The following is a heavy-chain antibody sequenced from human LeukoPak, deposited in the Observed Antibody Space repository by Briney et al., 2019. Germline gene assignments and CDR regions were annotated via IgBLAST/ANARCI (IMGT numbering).Heavy chain of an antibody. Sequence: GGSLRLSCAASGFTFSSYAMSWVRQAPGKGLEWVSAISGSGGSTYYADSVKGRFTISRDNSKNTLYLQMNSLRAEDTAVYYCAIIEYSSGWYGFFDYWGQGTLVTVSS. J-gene: IGHJ4*02. CDR1: GFTFSSYA. CDR3: AIIEYSSGWYGFFDY. V-gene: IGHV3-23*01. D-gene: IGHD6-19*01. CDR2: ISGSGGST.